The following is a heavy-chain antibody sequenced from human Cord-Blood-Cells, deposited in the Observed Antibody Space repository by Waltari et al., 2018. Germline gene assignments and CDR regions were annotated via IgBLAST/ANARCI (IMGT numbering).Heavy chain of an antibody. V-gene: IGHV3-33*01. CDR2: IWYDGSNK. J-gene: IGHJ4*02. CDR3: AREEGSAYYDFWSGYSG. CDR1: GFSFRSYG. Sequence: QVQLVESGGGVVQPGRSLRLSCAASGFSFRSYGMHWVLPAPGKGLEWVAVIWYDGSNKYYADSVKGRFTISRDNSKNTLYLQMNSLRAEDTAVYYCAREEGSAYYDFWSGYSGWGQGTLVTVSS. D-gene: IGHD3-3*01.